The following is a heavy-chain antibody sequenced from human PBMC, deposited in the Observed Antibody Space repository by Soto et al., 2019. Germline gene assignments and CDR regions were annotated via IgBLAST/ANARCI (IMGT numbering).Heavy chain of an antibody. D-gene: IGHD3-3*01. CDR2: IYYSGST. J-gene: IGHJ4*02. CDR3: ARTYYDFWSGYYVFAY. V-gene: IGHV4-39*01. CDR1: GGSISSSMDY. Sequence: SETLSLTCTVSGGSISSSMDYGGWIHQPPGKGLEWIGSIYYSGSTYYNPSLKSRVTISVDTSKNQFSLKLSSVTAADTAVYYCARTYYDFWSGYYVFAYWGQGTLVTVSS.